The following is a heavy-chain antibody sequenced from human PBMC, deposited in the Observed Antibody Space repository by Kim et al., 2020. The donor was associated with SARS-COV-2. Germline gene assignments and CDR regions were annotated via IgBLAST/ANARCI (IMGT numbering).Heavy chain of an antibody. J-gene: IGHJ4*02. CDR2: PVGGTT. V-gene: IGHV1-46*01. Sequence: PVGGTTRYTQKFHGRITMTRDTSTSTVYMELSSLRSEDTAVYYCAGLAGYWGQGTLVTVSS. CDR3: AGLAGY.